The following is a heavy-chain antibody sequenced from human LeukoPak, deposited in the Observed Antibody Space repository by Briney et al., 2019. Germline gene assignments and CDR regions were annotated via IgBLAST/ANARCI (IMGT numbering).Heavy chain of an antibody. V-gene: IGHV4-59*08. CDR1: GGXXXSYY. CDR3: ARSGYSNYDTPGMDV. CDR2: IYYSGST. Sequence: SGGXXXSYYWSWIRQPPGKGLEWIGYIYYSGSTNYNPSLKSRVTISVDTSKNQFSLKLSSVTAADTAVYYCARSGYSNYDTPGMDVWGQGTTVTVSS. J-gene: IGHJ6*02. D-gene: IGHD4-11*01.